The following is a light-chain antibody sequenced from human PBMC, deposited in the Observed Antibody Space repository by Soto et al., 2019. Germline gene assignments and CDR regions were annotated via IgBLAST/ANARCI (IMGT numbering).Light chain of an antibody. V-gene: IGKV3-15*01. CDR1: QSVSTN. CDR3: QQYNNWLST. Sequence: EIVMTHSPATLSVSPGERATLSCRASQSVSTNLAWYQQKPGQAPRLLIYGASTRATGIPARFSGSGSGTEFTLTIDSLQSEDFAVYYCQQYNNWLSTFGQGTKVDIK. J-gene: IGKJ1*01. CDR2: GAS.